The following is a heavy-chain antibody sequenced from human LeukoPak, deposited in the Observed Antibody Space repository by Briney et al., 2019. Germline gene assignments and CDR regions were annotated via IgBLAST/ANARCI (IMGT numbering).Heavy chain of an antibody. CDR1: GFTFNAYW. J-gene: IGHJ5*02. CDR3: ARDLSQSFTWLLSGNT. Sequence: PGGSLRLSCAGSGFTFNAYWMHWVRQAPGKGLEWVANIKKDGSEKYYVDSVKGRFTISRDNAKNSVYLQMSRLRVEDTAVYFCARDLSQSFTWLLSGNTWGQGTLVTVSS. CDR2: IKKDGSEK. D-gene: IGHD1-26*01. V-gene: IGHV3-7*04.